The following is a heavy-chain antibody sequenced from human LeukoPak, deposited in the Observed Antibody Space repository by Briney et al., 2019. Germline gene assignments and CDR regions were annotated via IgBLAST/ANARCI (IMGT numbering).Heavy chain of an antibody. Sequence: GGSLRLSCAASGFTSSDHYMSWVRQAPGKGLEWVSVIYSGGDTYYADSVKGRFTISRDNPKNTLFLQMNSLRAEDTAVYFCARERYDSSAYGHDAFDIWGQGTRVTVSS. V-gene: IGHV3-66*01. J-gene: IGHJ3*02. CDR1: GFTSSDHY. CDR2: IYSGGDT. D-gene: IGHD3-22*01. CDR3: ARERYDSSAYGHDAFDI.